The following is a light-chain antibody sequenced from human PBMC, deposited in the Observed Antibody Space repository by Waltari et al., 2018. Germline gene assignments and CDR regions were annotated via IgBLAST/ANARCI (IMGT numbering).Light chain of an antibody. CDR3: QHYHSIPRT. CDR1: QSVLLTSTYKNY. J-gene: IGKJ1*01. V-gene: IGKV4-1*01. CDR2: WAS. Sequence: DIVMTQFPDSLAVSLGERATLNCTSSQSVLLTSTYKNYLNWYQQKPGQPPKMLIYWASTRESGVPDRFSGSGSGTDFTLTISSLQAEDVAVYYCQHYHSIPRTFGQGPRWKSN.